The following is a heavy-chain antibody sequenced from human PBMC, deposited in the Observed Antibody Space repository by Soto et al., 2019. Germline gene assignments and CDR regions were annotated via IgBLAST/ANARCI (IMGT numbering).Heavy chain of an antibody. V-gene: IGHV4-31*03. CDR1: GDSISHGGYH. Sequence: SETLSLTCTVSGDSISHGGYHWGWIRQHPGKGLEWIGYIYYSGSTYYNPSLKSRVALSVDTSNNQFSLKLGSVTAADTAVYYCARSPWFGELLGWFDPLGLGTLVTLSS. CDR3: ARSPWFGELLGWFDP. J-gene: IGHJ5*02. D-gene: IGHD3-10*01. CDR2: IYYSGST.